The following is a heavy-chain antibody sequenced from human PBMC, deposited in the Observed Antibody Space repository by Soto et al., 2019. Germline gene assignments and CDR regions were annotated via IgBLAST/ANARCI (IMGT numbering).Heavy chain of an antibody. Sequence: EVQLLESGGALVQSGESLRLSCAVSGFTFSNYAMSWVRQAPGKGPEWVSAITDGGETTYYTAPVKGRFTISRDNVKNTLYLQMNSMRVEETAIYDCAIESYAVGGTIVIDYWGPGTLVLVSS. D-gene: IGHD1-26*01. J-gene: IGHJ4*02. V-gene: IGHV3-23*01. CDR1: GFTFSNYA. CDR3: AIESYAVGGTIVIDY. CDR2: ITDGGETT.